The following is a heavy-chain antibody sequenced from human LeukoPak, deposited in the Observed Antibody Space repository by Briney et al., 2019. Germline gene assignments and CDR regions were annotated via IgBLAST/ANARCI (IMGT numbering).Heavy chain of an antibody. D-gene: IGHD6-6*01. CDR2: IYYSGST. J-gene: IGHJ5*02. CDR1: GGSISSGGYY. CDR3: AREGFGSSSSGNHWFDP. V-gene: IGHV4-31*03. Sequence: PSETLSLTCTASGGSISSGGYYWSWIRQHPGKGLEWIGYIYYSGSTYYNPSLKSRVTISVDTSKNQFSLKLSSVTAADTAVYYCAREGFGSSSSGNHWFDPWGQGTLVTVSS.